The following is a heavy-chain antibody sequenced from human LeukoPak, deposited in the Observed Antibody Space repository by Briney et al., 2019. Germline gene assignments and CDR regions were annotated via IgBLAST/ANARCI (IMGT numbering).Heavy chain of an antibody. CDR2: ISSSSSYI. Sequence: GGSLRLSCAASGFTFSSYSMNWVRQAPGKGLEWVSSISSSSSYIYYADSVKGRFTISRDNAKNSLYLQMNSLRAEDTAVYYCARDRRATAGYDAFDIWGQGTMVTVSS. CDR1: GFTFSSYS. CDR3: ARDRRATAGYDAFDI. J-gene: IGHJ3*02. D-gene: IGHD6-13*01. V-gene: IGHV3-21*01.